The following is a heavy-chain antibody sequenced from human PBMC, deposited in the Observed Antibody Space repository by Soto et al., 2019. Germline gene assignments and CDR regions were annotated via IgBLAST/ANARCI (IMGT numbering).Heavy chain of an antibody. V-gene: IGHV3-21*01. J-gene: IGHJ5*02. D-gene: IGHD1-1*01. CDR3: MRDASRDNSVRCWFDP. Sequence: APGKGLEWVSTISSNSAYIYYTDALRGRFTISRDNAKNSLHLQMNSLRAEDTAVYYCMRDASRDNSVRCWFDPWCRGTLESVAS. CDR2: ISSNSAYI.